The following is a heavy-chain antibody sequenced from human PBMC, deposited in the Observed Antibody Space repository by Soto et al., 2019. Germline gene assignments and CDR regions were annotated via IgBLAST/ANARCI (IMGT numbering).Heavy chain of an antibody. CDR2: ISGGGDNT. J-gene: IGHJ4*02. Sequence: GGSLILSCAASGFTFNSYALSWARQAPGKGPEWVSAISGGGDNTNYADSVKGRFTISRDNSKNRLYFQMNSLRADDTAVYYCAKAAYSSLGYYFVYWGQGIQVTVTS. D-gene: IGHD3-10*01. CDR3: AKAAYSSLGYYFVY. V-gene: IGHV3-23*01. CDR1: GFTFNSYA.